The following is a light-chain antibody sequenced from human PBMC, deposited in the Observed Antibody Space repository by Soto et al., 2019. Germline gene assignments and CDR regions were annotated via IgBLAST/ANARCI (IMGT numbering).Light chain of an antibody. V-gene: IGKV1-9*01. Sequence: DIQLTQSPSFLPASVGDRVTITCRASQGISSYLAWYQQKPGKAPKLLIYAESTLQSGVPSRCSGSGSATESTLTNSSLQPEDFATYCIQPLNSYPTFGGGTKVEIK. CDR2: AES. CDR3: QPLNSYPT. J-gene: IGKJ4*02. CDR1: QGISSY.